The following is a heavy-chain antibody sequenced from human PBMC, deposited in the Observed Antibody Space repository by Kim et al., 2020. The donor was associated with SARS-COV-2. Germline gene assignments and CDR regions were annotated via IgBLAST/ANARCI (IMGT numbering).Heavy chain of an antibody. Sequence: ASVKVSCKASGYTFTSYYMHWVRQAPGQGLEWMGIINPSGGSTSYAQKFQGRVTMTRDTYTSTVYMELSSLRSEDTAVYYCARTGPGGYDFGGLPPTYYYYGMDVWGQGTTVTVSS. J-gene: IGHJ6*02. D-gene: IGHD3-3*01. V-gene: IGHV1-46*01. CDR1: GYTFTSYY. CDR2: INPSGGST. CDR3: ARTGPGGYDFGGLPPTYYYYGMDV.